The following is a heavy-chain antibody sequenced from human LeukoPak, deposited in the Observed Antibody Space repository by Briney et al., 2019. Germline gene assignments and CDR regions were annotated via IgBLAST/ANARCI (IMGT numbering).Heavy chain of an antibody. CDR1: GFTFGDYA. CDR3: TRVRDYVWGSYRYFDY. V-gene: IGHV3-49*03. D-gene: IGHD3-16*02. J-gene: IGHJ4*02. CDR2: IRSKAYGGTT. Sequence: QPGRSLRLSCTASGFTFGDYAMSWFRQAPGKGLEWVGFIRSKAYGGTTEYAASVKGRYTISRDNSKSIAYLQMNSLKTEHTAVYYCTRVRDYVWGSYRYFDYWGQGTLVTVSS.